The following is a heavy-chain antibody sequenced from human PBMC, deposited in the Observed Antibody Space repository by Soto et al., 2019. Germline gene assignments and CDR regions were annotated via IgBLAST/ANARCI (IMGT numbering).Heavy chain of an antibody. V-gene: IGHV6-1*01. D-gene: IGHD3-16*01. CDR3: ERAFHYYVSSDSYIDY. CDR2: TYYRSRWYN. J-gene: IGHJ4*02. Sequence: SQTLSLTCAISGDSVSGNSAAWNWIRQSPSRGLEWLGRTYYRSRWYNDYAVSVKSRIAVTPETYKNQFSLHLNSVTQEDTAVYHCERAFHYYVSSDSYIDYWRQGALVTVS. CDR1: GDSVSGNSAA.